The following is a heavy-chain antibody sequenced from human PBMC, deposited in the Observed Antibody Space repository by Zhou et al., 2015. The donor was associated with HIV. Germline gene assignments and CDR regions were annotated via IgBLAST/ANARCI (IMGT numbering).Heavy chain of an antibody. J-gene: IGHJ2*01. Sequence: VQFVESGGGLIHPGGSMGLSCVGSGFTLSSYGMNWVRQAPGKGLEWVAIIWNDGSSKYYIDSVKGRFTISRDNAKSTLYLQMDSLRAEDTAVYYCARDPTPAFRGWYFDLWGRGTLITVSS. CDR1: GFTLSSYG. CDR2: IWNDGSSK. D-gene: IGHD3-3*02. V-gene: IGHV3-33*08. CDR3: ARDPTPAFRGWYFDL.